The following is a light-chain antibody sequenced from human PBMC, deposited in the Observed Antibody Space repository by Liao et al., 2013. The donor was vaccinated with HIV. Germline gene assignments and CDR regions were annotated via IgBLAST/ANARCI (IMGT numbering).Light chain of an antibody. J-gene: IGLJ3*02. Sequence: SYELTQPPSVSVAPGETASITCGGNSIGSKSVHWYQQKSGQAPVLVISYDTDRPSGIPERFSGSNSGNTATLTISRVEVGDEADYYCQVWDSSSDHRVFGGGTKLTAL. V-gene: IGLV3-21*01. CDR2: YDT. CDR1: SIGSKS. CDR3: QVWDSSSDHRV.